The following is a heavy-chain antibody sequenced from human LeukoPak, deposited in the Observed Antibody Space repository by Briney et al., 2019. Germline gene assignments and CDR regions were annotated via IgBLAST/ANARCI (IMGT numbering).Heavy chain of an antibody. J-gene: IGHJ4*02. Sequence: GGSLRLSCAASGFTFNNYAMNWVRQAPGKGLEWVSGVSGSGGSTYYADSVKGRFTISRDNSKNTLYLQMNRLRAEDTAVYFCAKDPLSYYDSSGYRYFDYWGQGTLVTVSS. D-gene: IGHD3-22*01. CDR1: GFTFNNYA. CDR2: VSGSGGST. V-gene: IGHV3-23*01. CDR3: AKDPLSYYDSSGYRYFDY.